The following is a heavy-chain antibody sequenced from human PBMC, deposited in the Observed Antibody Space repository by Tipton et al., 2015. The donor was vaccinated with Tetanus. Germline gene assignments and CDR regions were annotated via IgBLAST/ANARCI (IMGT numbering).Heavy chain of an antibody. Sequence: SLRLSCIASGFTLGTYSMTWVRQAPGEGLEWISYLSTTSNTIYYADSVTGRFTISRDNAKNVLYLQMSSLRSDDTAVYYCARSTVTRWGPGTLVSVSS. CDR3: ARSTVTR. CDR1: GFTLGTYS. V-gene: IGHV3-48*01. J-gene: IGHJ4*02. CDR2: LSTTSNTI. D-gene: IGHD4-17*01.